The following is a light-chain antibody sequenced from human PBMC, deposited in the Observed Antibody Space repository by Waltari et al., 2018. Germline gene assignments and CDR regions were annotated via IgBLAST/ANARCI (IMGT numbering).Light chain of an antibody. V-gene: IGKV1-5*03. Sequence: DIQMTQSPDTLSASVGDRVTITCRASQSISSWLAWYQQKPGKAPKLLIYKASSLESGVSSRFSGSGSGTEFTLTISSLQPDDFATYSCQQYNSYLYTFGQGTKLEI. J-gene: IGKJ2*01. CDR3: QQYNSYLYT. CDR1: QSISSW. CDR2: KAS.